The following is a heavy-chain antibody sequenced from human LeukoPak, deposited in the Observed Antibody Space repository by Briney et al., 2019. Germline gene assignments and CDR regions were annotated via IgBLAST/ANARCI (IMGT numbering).Heavy chain of an antibody. D-gene: IGHD3-9*01. CDR3: ARGPPWYDILTGYCRYYFDY. CDR1: GGSFSGYY. V-gene: IGHV4-34*01. CDR2: INHSGST. J-gene: IGHJ4*02. Sequence: SETLSLTCAVYGGSFSGYYWSWIRQPPGKGLEWIGEINHSGSTNYNPSLKSRVTISVDTSKNQFSLKLSSVTAADTAVYYCARGPPWYDILTGYCRYYFDYWGQGTLVTVSS.